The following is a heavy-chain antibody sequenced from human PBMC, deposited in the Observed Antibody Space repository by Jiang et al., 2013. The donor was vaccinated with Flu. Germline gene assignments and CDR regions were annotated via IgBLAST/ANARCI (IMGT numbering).Heavy chain of an antibody. Sequence: SVKVSCKASGYTFTKYAIIWVRQAPGQGLEWMGIINPSGGSTSYAQKFQGRVTMTRDTSTSTVYMELSSLRSEDTAVYYCASGVAYSAEFDPWGQGTLVTVSS. D-gene: IGHD2-21*01. CDR2: INPSGGST. J-gene: IGHJ5*02. CDR1: GYTFTKYA. CDR3: ASGVAYSAEFDP. V-gene: IGHV1-46*01.